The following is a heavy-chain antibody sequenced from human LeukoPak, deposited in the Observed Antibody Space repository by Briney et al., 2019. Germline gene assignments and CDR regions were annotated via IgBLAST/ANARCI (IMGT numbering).Heavy chain of an antibody. J-gene: IGHJ3*02. V-gene: IGHV3-23*01. CDR1: GFTFSSYA. CDR2: ISGSGGST. D-gene: IGHD4-17*01. Sequence: PGGSLTLSCAASGFTFSSYAMSWVRQAPGKGLEWVSAISGSGGSTYYAYSMKGRFTISRDNSKNTLYLQMNSLGADDTAVYYCAKDHHGDYDAFDIWGQGTMVTVSS. CDR3: AKDHHGDYDAFDI.